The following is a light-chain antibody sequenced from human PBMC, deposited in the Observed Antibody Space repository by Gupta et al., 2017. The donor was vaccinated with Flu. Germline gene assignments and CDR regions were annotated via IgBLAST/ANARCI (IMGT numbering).Light chain of an antibody. Sequence: KEKVTITCRASQSIGSGLHWYQQKPDQSPKLLIKSASHSFSGVPSRFSGSGSGTDFTLTINSLEAEDAATYYCHQSSSLPYTFGQGTKLEI. CDR2: SAS. J-gene: IGKJ2*01. CDR3: HQSSSLPYT. V-gene: IGKV6-21*01. CDR1: QSIGSG.